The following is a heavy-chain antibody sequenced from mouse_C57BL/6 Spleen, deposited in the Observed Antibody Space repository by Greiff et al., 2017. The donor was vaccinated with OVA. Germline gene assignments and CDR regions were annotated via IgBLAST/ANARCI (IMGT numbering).Heavy chain of an antibody. J-gene: IGHJ3*01. V-gene: IGHV1-15*01. CDR2: IDPETGGT. D-gene: IGHD2-1*01. Sequence: VHLVESGAELVRPGASVTPSCKASGYTFTDYEMHWVKQTPVHGLEWIGAIDPETGGTAYNQKFKGKAILTADKSSSTAYMELRSLTSEDSAVYYCTRSTAWFAYWGQGTLVTVSA. CDR3: TRSTAWFAY. CDR1: GYTFTDYE.